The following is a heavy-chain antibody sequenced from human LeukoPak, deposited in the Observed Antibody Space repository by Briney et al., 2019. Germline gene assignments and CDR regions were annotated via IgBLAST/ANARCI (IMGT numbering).Heavy chain of an antibody. V-gene: IGHV3-48*01. CDR2: ISSSSATI. J-gene: IGHJ4*02. CDR3: ARENGHIYGYAFLDQ. Sequence: GGSLRLSCEGSGFSLSAYNMNWVRQAPGKGLESVSYISSSSATIFYADSVKGRFTISRDNAKNSLYLQMNSLRAEDTAFYFCARENGHIYGYAFLDQWGQGTLVTVSS. CDR1: GFSLSAYN. D-gene: IGHD5-18*01.